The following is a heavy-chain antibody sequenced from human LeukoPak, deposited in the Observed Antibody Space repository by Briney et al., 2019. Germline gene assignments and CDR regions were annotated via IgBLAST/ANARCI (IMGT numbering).Heavy chain of an antibody. J-gene: IGHJ3*02. D-gene: IGHD6-6*01. CDR3: ASRVSYAFDI. CDR1: GGSISSSSYY. CDR2: IYYSGST. Sequence: SETLSLTCTVSGGSISSSSYYWGWIRQPPGKGLEWIGSIYYSGSTYYNPSLKSRVTISVDTSKNQFSLKLGSVTAADTAVYYCASRVSYAFDIWGQGTMVTVSS. V-gene: IGHV4-39*01.